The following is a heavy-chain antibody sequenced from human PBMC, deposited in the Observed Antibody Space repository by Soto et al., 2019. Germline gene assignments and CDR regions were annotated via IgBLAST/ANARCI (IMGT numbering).Heavy chain of an antibody. CDR1: GFTFSSYA. CDR3: AKDQGSGRAKSYYYGMDV. V-gene: IGHV3-23*01. Sequence: EVQLLESGGGLVQPGGSLRLSCAASGFTFSSYAMSWVRQAPGKGLEWVSAISGSGGSIYYADSVKGRFTISRDNSKNTLYLQMNSLRAEDTAVYYCAKDQGSGRAKSYYYGMDVWGQGTTVTVSS. D-gene: IGHD3-10*01. CDR2: ISGSGGSI. J-gene: IGHJ6*02.